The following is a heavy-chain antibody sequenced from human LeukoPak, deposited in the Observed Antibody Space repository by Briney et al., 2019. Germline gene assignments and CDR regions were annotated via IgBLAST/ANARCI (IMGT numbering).Heavy chain of an antibody. Sequence: SETLSLTCTVSGGSISSGGYYWSWIRQHPGKGLECIGYIYYSGSTYYNPSLKSRVTISVDTSKNQFSLKLSSVTAADTAVYYCARVPDYSNKNWFDPWGQGTLVTVSS. J-gene: IGHJ5*02. CDR1: GGSISSGGYY. CDR3: ARVPDYSNKNWFDP. V-gene: IGHV4-31*03. D-gene: IGHD4-11*01. CDR2: IYYSGST.